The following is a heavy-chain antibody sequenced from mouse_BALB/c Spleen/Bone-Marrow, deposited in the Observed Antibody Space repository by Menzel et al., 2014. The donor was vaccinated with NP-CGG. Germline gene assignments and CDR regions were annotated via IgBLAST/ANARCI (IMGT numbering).Heavy chain of an antibody. V-gene: IGHV1-4*02. D-gene: IGHD2-4*01. CDR1: GYNFISYT. CDR3: ARGGLRLDY. Sequence: QVQLQQSAAELARPGASVKMSCKASGYNFISYTMHWVKQRPGQGLEWIGYINPTSGYTEYNQDFKDKTTLTADKSSSTAYMQLSSLTSEDSAIYYCARGGLRLDYWGQGTTLTVSS. CDR2: INPTSGYT. J-gene: IGHJ2*01.